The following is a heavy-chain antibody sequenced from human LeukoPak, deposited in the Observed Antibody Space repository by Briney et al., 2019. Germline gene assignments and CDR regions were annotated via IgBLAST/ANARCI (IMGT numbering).Heavy chain of an antibody. CDR3: TTFFYSAAGNDY. J-gene: IGHJ4*02. Sequence: AGSRRLSCAASGFTFSNAWVRWDRQAPGKGLEWAGRIQSKTDGGTTDYAAPAKGRFTISRDDSKNTLYLQMNSLKTEDTAVYYCTTFFYSAAGNDYWGQGTLVTVSS. CDR1: GFTFSNAW. V-gene: IGHV3-15*01. CDR2: IQSKTDGGTT. D-gene: IGHD6-13*01.